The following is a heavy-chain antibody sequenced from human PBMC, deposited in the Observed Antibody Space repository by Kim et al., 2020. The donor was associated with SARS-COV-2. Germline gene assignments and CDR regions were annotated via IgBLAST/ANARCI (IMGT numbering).Heavy chain of an antibody. CDR2: IDHTGRT. CDR1: GGSFSGYY. CDR3: ARRLASLDW. J-gene: IGHJ4*02. V-gene: IGHV4-34*01. Sequence: SETLSLTCAVYGGSFSGYYWSWIRQLPGKGLEWIGEIDHTGRTNHNPALKSRVTTSVDTSKNQFSLKLSSVGAADTGVYYCARRLASLDWWGQGTPVTVSS.